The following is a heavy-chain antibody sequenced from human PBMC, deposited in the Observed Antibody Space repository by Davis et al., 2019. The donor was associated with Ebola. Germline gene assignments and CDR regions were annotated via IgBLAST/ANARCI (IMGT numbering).Heavy chain of an antibody. V-gene: IGHV3-23*01. CDR3: AKDLDYYGSGSPFDY. J-gene: IGHJ4*02. Sequence: PGGSLRLSCAASGFTFSSYAMSWVRQAPGKGLEWVSAISGSGGSTYYADSVKGRFTISRDNSKNTLYLQMNSLRAEDTAVYYCAKDLDYYGSGSPFDYWGQGTLVTVSS. D-gene: IGHD3-10*01. CDR1: GFTFSSYA. CDR2: ISGSGGST.